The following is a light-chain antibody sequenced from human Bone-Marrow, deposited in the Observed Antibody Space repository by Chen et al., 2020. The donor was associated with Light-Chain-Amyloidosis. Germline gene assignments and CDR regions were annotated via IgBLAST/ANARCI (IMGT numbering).Light chain of an antibody. J-gene: IGLJ3*02. CDR1: TGSFTSGHY. V-gene: IGLV7-46*01. CDR3: LLSYIGGRLGV. Sequence: QAVVTQEPSLNVTQRGPGTVTCGCCTGSFTSGHYPHWVQQKPGQAPRTLIYDTSNKHSWTPARFSGSLLRGKAALTLSGAQPEDEADYYCLLSYIGGRLGVFGGGTKLTVL. CDR2: DTS.